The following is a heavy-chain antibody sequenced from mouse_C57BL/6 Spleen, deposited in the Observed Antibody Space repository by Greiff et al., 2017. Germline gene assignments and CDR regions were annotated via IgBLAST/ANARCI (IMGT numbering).Heavy chain of an antibody. CDR1: GFTFSSYG. Sequence: EVQGVESGGDLVKPGGSLKLSCAASGFTFSSYGMSWVRQTPDKRLEWVATISSGGSYTYYPDSVKGRFTISRDNAKNTLYLQMSSLKSEDTAMYYWARQGAPRNWYFDVWGTGTTVTVSS. V-gene: IGHV5-6*01. CDR2: ISSGGSYT. J-gene: IGHJ1*03. CDR3: ARQGAPRNWYFDV.